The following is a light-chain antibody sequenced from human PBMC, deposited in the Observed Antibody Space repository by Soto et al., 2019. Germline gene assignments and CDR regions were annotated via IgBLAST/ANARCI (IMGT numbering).Light chain of an antibody. CDR1: QSVSSGY. Sequence: EIVLTQSPGTLSLSPGERATLSCRASQSVSSGYLAWYQQKPGQAPRLLIYGASTRATGIPARFSGSGSGTDFTLTISSLQPEDVATYYCQKYNSAPLTFGGGTKVDIK. CDR3: QKYNSAPLT. CDR2: GAS. V-gene: IGKV3-20*01. J-gene: IGKJ4*01.